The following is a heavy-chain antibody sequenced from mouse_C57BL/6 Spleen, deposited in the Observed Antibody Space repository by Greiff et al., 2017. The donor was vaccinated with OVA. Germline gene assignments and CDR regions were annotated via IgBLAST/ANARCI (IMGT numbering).Heavy chain of an antibody. CDR3: AITTVVGYWYFDV. V-gene: IGHV1-72*01. Sequence: QVQLKQSGAELVKPGASVKLSCKASGYTFTSYWMHWVKQRPGRGLEWIGRIDPNSGGTKYNEKFKSKATLTVDKPSSTAYMQLSSLTSEDSAVYYCAITTVVGYWYFDVWGTGTTVTVSS. D-gene: IGHD1-1*01. CDR1: GYTFTSYW. J-gene: IGHJ1*03. CDR2: IDPNSGGT.